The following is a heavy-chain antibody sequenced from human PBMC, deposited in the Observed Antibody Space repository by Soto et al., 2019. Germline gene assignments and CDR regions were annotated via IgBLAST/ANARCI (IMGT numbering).Heavy chain of an antibody. CDR3: ARLVYDTRLNYMYFDF. CDR2: IFHDGTA. V-gene: IGHV4-4*02. J-gene: IGHJ4*02. D-gene: IGHD3-10*01. Sequence: SETLSLTCAVSGVSISSGNWWTWVRQTPQRGLEYIGEIFHDGTANYCPSFERRVAISVDTSKNQFSLKLTSVTAADTAIYFCARLVYDTRLNYMYFDFWGQGALVTVPQ. CDR1: GVSISSGNW.